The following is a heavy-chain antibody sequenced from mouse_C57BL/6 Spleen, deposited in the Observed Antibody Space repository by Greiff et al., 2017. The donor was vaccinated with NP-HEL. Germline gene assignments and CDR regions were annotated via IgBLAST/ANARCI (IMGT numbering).Heavy chain of an antibody. V-gene: IGHV14-2*01. CDR2: IDPEDGET. D-gene: IGHD1-1*01. CDR3: ARAPTTVVATDWFAY. Sequence: EVKLMESGAELVKPGASVKLSCTASGFNIKDYYMHWVKQRTEQGLEWIGRIDPEDGETKYAPKFQGKATITADTSSNTAYLQLSSLTSEDTAVYYCARAPTTVVATDWFAYWGQGTLVTVSA. J-gene: IGHJ3*01. CDR1: GFNIKDYY.